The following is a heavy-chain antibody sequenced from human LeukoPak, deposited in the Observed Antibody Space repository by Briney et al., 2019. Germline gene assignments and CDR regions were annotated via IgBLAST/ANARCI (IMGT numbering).Heavy chain of an antibody. J-gene: IGHJ6*02. Sequence: GGSLRLSCAASGFTFSSYSMNWVRQAPGKGLEWVAVISYDASNKFYGESVKGRFTISRDNSKKMVYLQMSSLRAEDTAVYYCAKDYTGYFGMDVWGQGTTVTVSS. CDR1: GFTFSSYS. CDR3: AKDYTGYFGMDV. V-gene: IGHV3-30*18. CDR2: ISYDASNK.